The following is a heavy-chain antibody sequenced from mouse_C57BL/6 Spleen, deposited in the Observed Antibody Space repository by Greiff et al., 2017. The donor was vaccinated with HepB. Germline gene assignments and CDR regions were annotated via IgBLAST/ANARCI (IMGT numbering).Heavy chain of an antibody. CDR3: ARKGDYYGSSPWFAY. D-gene: IGHD1-1*01. V-gene: IGHV2-2*01. CDR1: GFSLTSYG. J-gene: IGHJ3*01. Sequence: QVTLKESGPGLVQPSQSLSITCTVSGFSLTSYGVHWVRQSPGKGLEWLGVIWSGGSTDYNAAFISRLSISKDNSKSQVFLKMNSLQADDTAIYYCARKGDYYGSSPWFAYWGQGTLVTVSA. CDR2: IWSGGST.